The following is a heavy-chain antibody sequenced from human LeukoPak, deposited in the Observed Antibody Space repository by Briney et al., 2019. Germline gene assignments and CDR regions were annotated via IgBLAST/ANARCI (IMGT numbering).Heavy chain of an antibody. Sequence: GASVKVSCKASGYTFTGYYMHWVRQAPGQGLEWXXXXXPNSGGTNYAQKFQGRVTMTRDTSISTAYMELSRLRSDDTAVYYCAREGDIVVVPAAHLFDPWGQGTLVTVSS. D-gene: IGHD2-2*01. V-gene: IGHV1-2*02. CDR1: GYTFTGYY. CDR3: AREGDIVVVPAAHLFDP. CDR2: XXPNSGGT. J-gene: IGHJ5*02.